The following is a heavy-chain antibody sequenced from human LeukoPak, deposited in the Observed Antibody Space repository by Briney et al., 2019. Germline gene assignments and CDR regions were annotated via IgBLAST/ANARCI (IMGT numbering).Heavy chain of an antibody. D-gene: IGHD6-19*01. CDR2: IYISGST. Sequence: SETLSLTCTVSGGSISSGSYYWSWIRQPAGKGLEWIGRIYISGSTNYNPSLRSRVTISVDTSKNQFSLKLSSVTAADTAVYYCAGAPYISGWDSPVPFDYWGQGTLVTVSS. J-gene: IGHJ4*02. CDR1: GGSISSGSYY. CDR3: AGAPYISGWDSPVPFDY. V-gene: IGHV4-61*02.